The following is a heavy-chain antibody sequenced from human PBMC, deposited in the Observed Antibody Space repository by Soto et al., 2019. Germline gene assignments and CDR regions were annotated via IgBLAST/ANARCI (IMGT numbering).Heavy chain of an antibody. J-gene: IGHJ5*02. CDR2: IIPIFGTT. D-gene: IGHD3-22*01. CDR1: GGTFGGDA. CDR3: ARDRTDSGYYTNWLDP. V-gene: IGHV1-69*06. Sequence: SVKVSCKASGGTFGGDAITWVRQAPGQGLEWVGRIIPIFGTTNYAQNLQGRVTISADKSTLTSYMELHSLTSDDTALYYCARDRTDSGYYTNWLDPWGQGTQVTVSS.